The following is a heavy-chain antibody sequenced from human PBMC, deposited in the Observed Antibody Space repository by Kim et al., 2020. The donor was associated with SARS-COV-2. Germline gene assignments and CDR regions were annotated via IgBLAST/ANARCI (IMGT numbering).Heavy chain of an antibody. Sequence: GGSLRLSCAASGFIFINYAMCWVRQAPGKGLEWVSGISGSGGTTDYADSVKGRFTISRDISKNTLYLQMSSLRAEDTAVYYCAKSVGEYYYYYGMDVWGHRTTVTVSS. D-gene: IGHD3-10*01. CDR3: AKSVGEYYYYYGMDV. J-gene: IGHJ6*02. CDR1: GFIFINYA. V-gene: IGHV3-23*01. CDR2: ISGSGGTT.